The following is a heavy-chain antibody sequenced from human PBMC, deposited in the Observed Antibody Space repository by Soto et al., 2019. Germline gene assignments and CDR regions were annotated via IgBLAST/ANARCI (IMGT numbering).Heavy chain of an antibody. CDR2: INHSGST. CDR1: GGSFSGYY. Sequence: QVQLQQWGAGLLKPSETLSLTCAVYGGSFSGYYWSWIRQPPGKGLEWIGEINHSGSTNYNPSLKSRVTISVDTSKNQFSLKLSSVTAADTAVYYCARGRKRLYTVTNNWFDPGGQGTLVTVSS. V-gene: IGHV4-34*01. J-gene: IGHJ5*02. CDR3: ARGRKRLYTVTNNWFDP. D-gene: IGHD4-4*01.